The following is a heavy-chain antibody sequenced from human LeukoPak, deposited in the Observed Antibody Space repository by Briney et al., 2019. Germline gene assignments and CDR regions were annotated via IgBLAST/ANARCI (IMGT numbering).Heavy chain of an antibody. CDR2: INPNSGGT. Sequence: GASVKVSCKASGYTFTGYYMHWVRQAPGQGLEWMGWINPNSGGTNYAQKFQGRVTMTRDTSISTAYMELSRLRSDDTAVYYCARGRESRFGRYYFDYWGQGTLVTVSS. V-gene: IGHV1-2*02. D-gene: IGHD3-10*01. J-gene: IGHJ4*02. CDR1: GYTFTGYY. CDR3: ARGRESRFGRYYFDY.